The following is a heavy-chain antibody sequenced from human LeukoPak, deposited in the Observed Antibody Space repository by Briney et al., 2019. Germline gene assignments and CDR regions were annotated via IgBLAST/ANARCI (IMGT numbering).Heavy chain of an antibody. D-gene: IGHD5-18*01. CDR2: IYYSGST. V-gene: IGHV4-39*07. CDR1: GGSISSSSYY. CDR3: ARVFRGYSYGYRDYYYYGMDV. J-gene: IGHJ6*02. Sequence: PSETLSLTCTVSGGSISSSSYYWGWIRQPPGKGLEWIGSIYYSGSTYYNPSLKSRVTISVDTSKNQFSLKLSSVTAADTAVYYCARVFRGYSYGYRDYYYYGMDVWGQGTTVTVSS.